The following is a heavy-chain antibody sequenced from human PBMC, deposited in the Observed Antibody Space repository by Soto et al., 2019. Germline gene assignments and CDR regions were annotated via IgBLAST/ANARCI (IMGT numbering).Heavy chain of an antibody. Sequence: LRLSCAASGFTFSSYWMSWVRQAPGKGLEWVANIKQDGSEKYYVDSVKGRFTISRDNAKNSLYLQMNSLRAEDTAVYYCARDMAFGYYDSSGYYYALDYWGQGTLVTVSS. D-gene: IGHD3-22*01. CDR3: ARDMAFGYYDSSGYYYALDY. CDR1: GFTFSSYW. J-gene: IGHJ4*02. V-gene: IGHV3-7*03. CDR2: IKQDGSEK.